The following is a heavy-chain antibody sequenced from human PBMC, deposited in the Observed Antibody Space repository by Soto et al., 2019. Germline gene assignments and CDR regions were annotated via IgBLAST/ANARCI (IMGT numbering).Heavy chain of an antibody. V-gene: IGHV4-31*03. CDR1: GGSISSGGYY. Sequence: PSETLSLTCTVSGGSISSGGYYWSCIRQHPGKGLEWVGYVYYSGSTYYNPSLKSRVTISVDTSKNQFSLKLSSVTAADTAVYYCAREHTSRSSGYPNHHGMDVWGQGTTVTASS. J-gene: IGHJ6*02. D-gene: IGHD3-22*01. CDR3: AREHTSRSSGYPNHHGMDV. CDR2: VYYSGST.